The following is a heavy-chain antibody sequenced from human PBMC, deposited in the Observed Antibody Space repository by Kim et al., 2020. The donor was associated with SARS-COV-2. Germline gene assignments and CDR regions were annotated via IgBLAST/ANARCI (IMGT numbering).Heavy chain of an antibody. Sequence: GGSLRLSCAASGFTFSSYGMHWVRQAPGKGLEWVAVISYDGSNKYYADSVKGRFTISRDNSKNTLYLQMNSLRAEDTAVYYCAKSGGPRPYYDILTGYPNAHYYYYYGMDVWGQGTTVTVSS. CDR3: AKSGGPRPYYDILTGYPNAHYYYYYGMDV. D-gene: IGHD3-9*01. V-gene: IGHV3-30*18. CDR2: ISYDGSNK. CDR1: GFTFSSYG. J-gene: IGHJ6*02.